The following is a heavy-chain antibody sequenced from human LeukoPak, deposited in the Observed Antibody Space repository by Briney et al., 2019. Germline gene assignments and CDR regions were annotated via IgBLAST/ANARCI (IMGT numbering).Heavy chain of an antibody. CDR1: GYSVSSGYY. CDR2: IYTSGST. D-gene: IGHD3-9*01. J-gene: IGHJ4*02. Sequence: SETLSLTCTVSGYSVSSGYYWGWIRQPPGKGLEWIGYIYTSGSTNYNPSLKSRVTISVDTSKNQFSLKLSSVTAADTAVYYCAREALSDYDILTGYAYWGQGTLVTVSS. V-gene: IGHV4-38-2*02. CDR3: AREALSDYDILTGYAY.